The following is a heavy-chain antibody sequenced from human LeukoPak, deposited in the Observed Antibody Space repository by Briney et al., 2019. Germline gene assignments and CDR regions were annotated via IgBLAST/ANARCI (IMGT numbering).Heavy chain of an antibody. V-gene: IGHV4-59*01. CDR1: GGSISSYY. J-gene: IGHJ4*02. D-gene: IGHD4/OR15-4a*01. CDR2: IYYSGST. CDR3: AXDANYYFDY. Sequence: SETLSLTCTVSGGSISSYYWSWIRQPPGKGLEWIGYIYYSGSTNYNPSLKSRVTISVDTSKNQFSLKLSSVTAADTAVYYCAXDANYYFDYWGQGTLVTVSS.